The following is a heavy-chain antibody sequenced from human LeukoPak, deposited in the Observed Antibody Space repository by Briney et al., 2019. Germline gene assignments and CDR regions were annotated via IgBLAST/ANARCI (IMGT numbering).Heavy chain of an antibody. D-gene: IGHD3-3*01. CDR3: AREGVAITTFGFSDNWFDP. CDR2: INPNSGGT. V-gene: IGHV1-2*02. J-gene: IGHJ5*02. Sequence: ASVKVSCKASGYTFTGYFIHWVRQAPGQGLEWMGWINPNSGGTNYAQKFQGRVTMTRDTSISTAYMELSRLRSDDTAVYYCAREGVAITTFGFSDNWFDPWGQGTLVTVSS. CDR1: GYTFTGYF.